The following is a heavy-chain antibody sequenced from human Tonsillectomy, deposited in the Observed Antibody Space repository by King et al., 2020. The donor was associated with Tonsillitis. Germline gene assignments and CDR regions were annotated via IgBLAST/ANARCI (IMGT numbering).Heavy chain of an antibody. D-gene: IGHD6-13*01. CDR3: ASASGYIAASGFSIQRNWYFDL. CDR1: GGSISSDY. Sequence: QLQESGPGLVKPSETLSLTCTVSGGSISSDYWSWIRQPPGKGLEWIGYIYYSGSTNYNPSLKSRVTISVDTSKNQFSLKLSSVTAADTAVYYCASASGYIAASGFSIQRNWYFDLWGRGTLVTVSS. V-gene: IGHV4-59*01. J-gene: IGHJ2*01. CDR2: IYYSGST.